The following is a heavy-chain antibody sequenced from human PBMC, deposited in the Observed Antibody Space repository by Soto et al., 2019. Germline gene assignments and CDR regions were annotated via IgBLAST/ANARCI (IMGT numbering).Heavy chain of an antibody. CDR2: ITIRTGNV. J-gene: IGHJ4*01. CDR3: VRDRDLHRDMLHAEL. D-gene: IGHD3-9*01. V-gene: IGHV3-48*02. CDR1: GFTISECI. Sequence: GGSLRLSCEASGFTISECIMNWVRQAPGEGLEWLAYITIRTGNVLYADSVRGRFTISADNAETSVILQMKRLRDEAFAVYFCVRDRDLHRDMLHAELWGKGSLVTFT.